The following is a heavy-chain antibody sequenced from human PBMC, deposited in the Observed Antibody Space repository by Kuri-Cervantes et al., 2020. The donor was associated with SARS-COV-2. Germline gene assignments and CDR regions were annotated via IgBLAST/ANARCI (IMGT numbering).Heavy chain of an antibody. J-gene: IGHJ6*02. D-gene: IGHD3-22*01. Sequence: SVKVSCKASGGTFSSCAISWVRQAPGQGLEWMGRIIPIFGIANYAQKFQGRVTITADKSTSTAYMELSSLRSEDTAVYYCARDGAYNYYDSNYYGMDVWGQGTTVTVSS. CDR3: ARDGAYNYYDSNYYGMDV. CDR2: IIPIFGIA. V-gene: IGHV1-69*04. CDR1: GGTFSSCA.